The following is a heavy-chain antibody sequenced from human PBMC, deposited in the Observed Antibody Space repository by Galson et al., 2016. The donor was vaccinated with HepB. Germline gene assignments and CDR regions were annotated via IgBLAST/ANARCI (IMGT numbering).Heavy chain of an antibody. J-gene: IGHJ4*02. CDR1: GFSFSNSR. CDR2: IGIAGSAT. V-gene: IGHV3-48*03. Sequence: SLRLSCAVSGFSFSNSRMNWVRQAPGKGLEWVAHIGIAGSATYYADSVKGRFTISRDNAHDSLYLQMNGLRAEDTAVYYCAYSLTDLDFWGQGTVVTVSS. CDR3: AYSLTDLDF. D-gene: IGHD2-21*01.